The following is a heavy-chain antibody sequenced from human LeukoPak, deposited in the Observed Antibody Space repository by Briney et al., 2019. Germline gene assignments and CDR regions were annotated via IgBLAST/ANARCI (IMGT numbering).Heavy chain of an antibody. CDR1: GGTFSSYA. D-gene: IGHD2-15*01. V-gene: IGHV1-69*01. CDR2: IIPIFGTA. CDR3: ARDQSCSGGSCYSPLDY. J-gene: IGHJ4*02. Sequence: SVKVSCKASGGTFSSYAISWVRQAPGQGLEWMGGIIPIFGTANYAQKFQGRVTITADESTSTAYMELSSLRSEDTAVYYCARDQSCSGGSCYSPLDYWGQGTLVTVSS.